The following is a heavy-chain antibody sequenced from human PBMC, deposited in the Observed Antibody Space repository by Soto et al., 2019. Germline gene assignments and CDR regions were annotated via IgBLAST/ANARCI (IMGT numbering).Heavy chain of an antibody. CDR3: AVSDSISRYGNWFDP. J-gene: IGHJ5*02. CDR1: GGSISSSNW. CDR2: IYHSGST. Sequence: QVQLQESGPGLVKPSGTLSLTCAVSGGSISSSNWWSWVRQPPGKGLEWIGEIYHSGSTNYNPSLKSRVTISVDKSKNQYSLKLSSVTAADTAVYYCAVSDSISRYGNWFDPWGQGTLVTVSS. D-gene: IGHD6-13*01. V-gene: IGHV4-4*02.